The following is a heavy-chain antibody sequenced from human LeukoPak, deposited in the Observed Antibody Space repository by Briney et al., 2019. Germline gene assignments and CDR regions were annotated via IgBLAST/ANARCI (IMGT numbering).Heavy chain of an antibody. CDR2: IFPGDSDT. V-gene: IGHV5-51*01. CDR1: GYSFTSYW. Sequence: RGESLKISCKGSGYSFTSYWIGWVRQKPGKGLEWMGLIFPGDSDTKYSPSFQGQVTISADKSISTAYLQWSSLKASDTAIYYCATYFAGAETFDIWGQGTVVTVSS. D-gene: IGHD3-16*01. J-gene: IGHJ3*02. CDR3: ATYFAGAETFDI.